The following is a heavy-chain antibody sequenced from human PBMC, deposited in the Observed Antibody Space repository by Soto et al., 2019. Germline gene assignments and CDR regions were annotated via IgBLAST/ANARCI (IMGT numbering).Heavy chain of an antibody. CDR1: GYTFNGYH. J-gene: IGHJ3*02. CDR3: ARGAELSTGGYAFHI. D-gene: IGHD3-16*01. CDR2: INPNSGGT. V-gene: IGHV1-2*04. Sequence: QVQLVQSGAEVKKPGASVKVSCKASGYTFNGYHMHWVRQAPGQGLEWMGWINPNSGGTNYAQNFQGWVTMTRDTSITTAYMELSRLTSDDTAVYYCARGAELSTGGYAFHIWGQGTMVTVSS.